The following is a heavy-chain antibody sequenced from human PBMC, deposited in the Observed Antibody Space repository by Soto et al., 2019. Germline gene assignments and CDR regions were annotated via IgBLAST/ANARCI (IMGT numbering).Heavy chain of an antibody. CDR1: GASISGFY. Sequence: SETPSLTCTVSGASISGFYWSWIRQPPGKGLEWIGSIYYSGSTYYNPSLKSRVTISVDTSKNQFSLKLSSVTAADTAVYYCARHTPAISISDHWGQGTLVTVSS. D-gene: IGHD2-15*01. V-gene: IGHV4-39*01. J-gene: IGHJ4*02. CDR2: IYYSGST. CDR3: ARHTPAISISDH.